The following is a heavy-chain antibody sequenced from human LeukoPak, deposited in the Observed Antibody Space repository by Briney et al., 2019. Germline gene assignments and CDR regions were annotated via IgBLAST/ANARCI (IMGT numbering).Heavy chain of an antibody. D-gene: IGHD1-7*01. CDR3: ASRRSERGNYLVDY. CDR1: GFIASSNY. CDR2: IYTGGGT. J-gene: IGHJ4*02. V-gene: IGHV3-66*01. Sequence: GGSLRLSCAASGFIASSNYMSWVRQAPGKGLEWVSVIYTGGGTYYADSVKGRFTISRDNSKNTVFLQMNSLRAEDTAVYYCASRRSERGNYLVDYWGQGTLVTVSS.